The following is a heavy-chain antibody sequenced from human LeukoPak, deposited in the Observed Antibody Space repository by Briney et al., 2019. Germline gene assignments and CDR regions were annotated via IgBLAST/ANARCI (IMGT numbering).Heavy chain of an antibody. D-gene: IGHD1-1*01. CDR1: GFTFSSYA. J-gene: IGHJ4*02. V-gene: IGHV3-30-3*01. CDR3: ARDLDEYYFDY. Sequence: GGSLRLSCAASGFTFSSYAMHWVRQAPGKGLEWVAVISYGGSNKYYADSVKGRFTISRDNSKNTLYLQMNSLRAEDTAVYYCARDLDEYYFDYWGQGTLVTVSS. CDR2: ISYGGSNK.